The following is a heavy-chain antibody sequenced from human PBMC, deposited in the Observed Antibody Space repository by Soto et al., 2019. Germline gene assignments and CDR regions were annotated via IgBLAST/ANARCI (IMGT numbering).Heavy chain of an antibody. J-gene: IGHJ1*01. D-gene: IGHD3-3*01. V-gene: IGHV3-23*01. CDR1: GFTFSVYA. Sequence: PGVSLRLSCVASGFTFSVYAMSWVRQAPGKGLEWVSVIGGSGGDIYYADSVKGRFTISRDNSKNTLYLQMNSLRAEDTAVYYCANKQGSLWSSYYFQYWGLGT. CDR3: ANKQGSLWSSYYFQY. CDR2: IGGSGGDI.